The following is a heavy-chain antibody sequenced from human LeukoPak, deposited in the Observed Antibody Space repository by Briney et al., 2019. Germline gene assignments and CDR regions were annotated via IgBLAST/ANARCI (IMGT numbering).Heavy chain of an antibody. CDR3: AKDKYQLLCCDY. CDR1: GFTFSSYA. V-gene: IGHV3-23*01. J-gene: IGHJ4*02. Sequence: GGSLRLSCAASGFTFSSYAMTWVRQAPGKGLQWVSAVSGSGAHTYYADSVKGRFTISRDNSKNTLYLQMNSLRAEDTAVYYCAKDKYQLLCCDYWGQGTLVTVSS. D-gene: IGHD2-2*01. CDR2: VSGSGAHT.